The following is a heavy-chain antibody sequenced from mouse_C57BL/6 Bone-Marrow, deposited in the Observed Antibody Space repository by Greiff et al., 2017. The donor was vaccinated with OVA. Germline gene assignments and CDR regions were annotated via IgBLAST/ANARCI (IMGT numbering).Heavy chain of an antibody. V-gene: IGHV1-19*01. J-gene: IGHJ2*01. D-gene: IGHD2-2*01. CDR1: GYTFTDYY. CDR2: INPYNGGT. CDR3: ARDGYPDY. Sequence: EVQLQQSGPVLVKPGASVKMSCKASGYTFTDYYMNWVKQSHGKSLEWIGVINPYNGGTSYNQKFKGKATLTVDKSSSTAYMEHNSQTAEDSAVYDCARDGYPDYWGKGTTLTVSS.